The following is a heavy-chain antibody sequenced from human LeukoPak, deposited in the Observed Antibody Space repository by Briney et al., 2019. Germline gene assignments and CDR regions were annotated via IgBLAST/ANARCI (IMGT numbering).Heavy chain of an antibody. V-gene: IGHV1-69*01. J-gene: IGHJ4*02. CDR2: IIPIFGTA. CDR3: ARSPGYSSSWLPFDY. D-gene: IGHD6-13*01. CDR1: GGTLSSYA. Sequence: SVKVSCKASGGTLSSYAISWVRQAPGQGLEWMGGIIPIFGTANYAQKFQGRVTITADESTSTAYMELSSLRSEDTAVYYCARSPGYSSSWLPFDYWGQGTLVTVSS.